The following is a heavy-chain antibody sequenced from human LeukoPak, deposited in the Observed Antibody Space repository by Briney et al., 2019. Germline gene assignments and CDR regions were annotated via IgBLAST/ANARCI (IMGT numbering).Heavy chain of an antibody. D-gene: IGHD3-16*01. V-gene: IGHV3-72*01. CDR1: GVTLSDHH. J-gene: IGHJ3*02. Sequence: GGSLRLSCAASGVTLSDHHMDWVRQAPGKGLEWVGRTRDKARSYRTEYAASVDGRFAISRDDSKNSVYLQMNSLKIEDTGVYYCARDGGEGDNSAFDIWGQGTAVTVAS. CDR3: ARDGGEGDNSAFDI. CDR2: TRDKARSYRT.